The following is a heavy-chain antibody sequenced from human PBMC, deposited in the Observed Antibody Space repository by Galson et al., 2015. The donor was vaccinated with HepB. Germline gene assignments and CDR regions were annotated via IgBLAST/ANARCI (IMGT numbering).Heavy chain of an antibody. CDR2: ISPSSSTI. D-gene: IGHD1-26*01. J-gene: IGHJ4*02. CDR1: GFTLSTYS. Sequence: SLRLSCAASGFTLSTYSMNWVRQAPGKGLEWVSYISPSSSTIHYADSVKGRFTISRDNAKNSLYLQMNSLRVEDTAVYYCARATIVGASTRVPFDCWGQGTLFTVSS. CDR3: ARATIVGASTRVPFDC. V-gene: IGHV3-48*04.